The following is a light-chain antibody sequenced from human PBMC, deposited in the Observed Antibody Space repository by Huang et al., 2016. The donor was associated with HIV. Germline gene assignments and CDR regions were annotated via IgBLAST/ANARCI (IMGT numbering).Light chain of an antibody. V-gene: IGKV1-5*03. J-gene: IGKJ1*01. CDR2: KAS. CDR1: QTISSW. Sequence: IQMTQSPSTLSASVGDRVTITCRASQTISSWLAWYRQKPGKAPKLLIYKASDLESGVPSRFSGSGSGTEFTLTITSLQPDDFGTYYCQQYNTYPWTFGQGTKVEIK. CDR3: QQYNTYPWT.